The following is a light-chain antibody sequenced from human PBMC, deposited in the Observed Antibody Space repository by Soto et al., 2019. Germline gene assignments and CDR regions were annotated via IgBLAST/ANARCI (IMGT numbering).Light chain of an antibody. V-gene: IGKV3-15*01. CDR1: QRVGIN. Sequence: IVMTQSPATLSVSPWETATLSCRASQRVGINLAWYQQKPGQAPRLLIYSASTRASGIPARFSGSGSGTDFTLTISSLETEDFAIYYCQQRNYWQVTFGQGTQLEIK. CDR2: SAS. J-gene: IGKJ5*01. CDR3: QQRNYWQVT.